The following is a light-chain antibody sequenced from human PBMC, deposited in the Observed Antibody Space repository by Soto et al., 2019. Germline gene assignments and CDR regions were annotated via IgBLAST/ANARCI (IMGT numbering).Light chain of an antibody. CDR1: QGISSA. Sequence: AIQLTQSPSSLSASVGDRVTITCRASQGISSALAWYQQKPGKAPKLLIYDASSLESGVPSRFSGSGSGTGFTLTISSLQPEDFATYSCQQFNSYPLTFGPGTKVDIK. V-gene: IGKV1-13*02. CDR3: QQFNSYPLT. CDR2: DAS. J-gene: IGKJ3*01.